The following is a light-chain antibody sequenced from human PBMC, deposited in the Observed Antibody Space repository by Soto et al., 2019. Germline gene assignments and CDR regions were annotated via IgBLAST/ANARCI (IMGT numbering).Light chain of an antibody. Sequence: QSALTQPASVSGSPGQSITISCTGTSSDVGGYNYVSWYQQRPGKAPKLLIYEVSNRPSGVSNRFSGSKSGNTASLTISGLQAEDEADYCCSSYTSSSTYVFGTGTKLTVL. CDR3: SSYTSSSTYV. J-gene: IGLJ1*01. CDR2: EVS. CDR1: SSDVGGYNY. V-gene: IGLV2-14*01.